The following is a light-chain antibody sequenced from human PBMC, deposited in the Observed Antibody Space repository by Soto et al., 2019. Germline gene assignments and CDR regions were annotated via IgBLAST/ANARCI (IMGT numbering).Light chain of an antibody. CDR2: DAS. Sequence: DIQMTQSPSTLSASVGDRVTITCRASQSISSWLAWYQQKPGKAPKLLIYDASSLESGVPSRFSGSGSGTEFTLTIRSLQSDDFAIYYCQQYNRYSFTFGGGTKVEIK. CDR3: QQYNRYSFT. CDR1: QSISSW. J-gene: IGKJ4*01. V-gene: IGKV1-5*01.